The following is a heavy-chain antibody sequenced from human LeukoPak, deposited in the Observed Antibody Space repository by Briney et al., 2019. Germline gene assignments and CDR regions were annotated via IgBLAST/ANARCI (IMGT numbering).Heavy chain of an antibody. V-gene: IGHV3-21*01. D-gene: IGHD6-6*01. CDR1: GFTFSSYE. Sequence: GGSLRLSCAASGFTFSSYEMKWVRQAPGKWMEWVSSISISSSYIYYADSVKGLFTISRDNAKTSLYLQMNSLRVEDTSVYYCARAGTSSSSGIDYWGQGTMVTVSS. CDR3: ARAGTSSSSGIDY. J-gene: IGHJ4*02. CDR2: ISISSSYI.